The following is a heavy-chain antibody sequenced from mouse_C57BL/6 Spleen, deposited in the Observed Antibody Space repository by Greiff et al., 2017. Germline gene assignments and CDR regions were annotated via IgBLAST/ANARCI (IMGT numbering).Heavy chain of an antibody. Sequence: QVQLQQSGAELVKPGASVKLSCKASGYTFTSYWMQWVKQRPGQGLEWIGEIDPSDSYTNYNQKFKGKATLTVDTSSSTAYMQLSSLTSEDSAVYYCARWDYGSSPDYWGQGTTLTVSS. CDR3: ARWDYGSSPDY. V-gene: IGHV1-50*01. CDR2: IDPSDSYT. CDR1: GYTFTSYW. J-gene: IGHJ2*01. D-gene: IGHD1-1*01.